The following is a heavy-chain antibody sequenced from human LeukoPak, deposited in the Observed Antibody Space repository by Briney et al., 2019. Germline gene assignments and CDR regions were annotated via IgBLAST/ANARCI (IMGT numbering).Heavy chain of an antibody. D-gene: IGHD3-22*01. V-gene: IGHV1-46*01. Sequence: ASVTVSYKASGYTFTGYYIHWVRQAPGQGLEWMGIINPSGGGTSYAQKFQGRVTMTRDTSTSTVYMELSSLRSEDTAVYYCARESNDTEITNYYDSSGHAFDIWGQGTMVTVSS. CDR2: INPSGGGT. J-gene: IGHJ3*02. CDR1: GYTFTGYY. CDR3: ARESNDTEITNYYDSSGHAFDI.